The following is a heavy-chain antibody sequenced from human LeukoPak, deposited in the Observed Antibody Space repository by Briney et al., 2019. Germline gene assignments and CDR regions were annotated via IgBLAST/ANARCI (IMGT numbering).Heavy chain of an antibody. J-gene: IGHJ6*02. V-gene: IGHV6-1*01. CDR3: ARGEIKLWFGEPHLGYYYGMDV. D-gene: IGHD3-10*01. CDR1: GDSVSSNSAA. Sequence: SQTLSLTCAISGDSVSSNSAAWNWIRQSPSRGLEWLGRTYYRSKWYNDYAVSVKSRITINPDTSKNQFSLQLNSVTPEDTAVYYCARGEIKLWFGEPHLGYYYGMDVWGQGTTVTVSS. CDR2: TYYRSKWYN.